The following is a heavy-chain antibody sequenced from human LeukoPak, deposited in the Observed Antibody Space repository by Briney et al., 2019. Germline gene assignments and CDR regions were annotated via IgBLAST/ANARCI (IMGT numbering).Heavy chain of an antibody. V-gene: IGHV3-23*01. D-gene: IGHD3-9*01. CDR2: ITGSGTNR. CDR1: GFTFSNYA. CDR3: VIWGDYDVLTGYYVPDY. Sequence: GGSLRLSCVASGFTFSNYAMSWVRQAPGKGLEWVSAITGSGTNRYYTDSLKGRFTTSRDNSKNTVFLQMNSLRHEDTAIYYCVIWGDYDVLTGYYVPDYWGQGTLVTVAS. J-gene: IGHJ4*02.